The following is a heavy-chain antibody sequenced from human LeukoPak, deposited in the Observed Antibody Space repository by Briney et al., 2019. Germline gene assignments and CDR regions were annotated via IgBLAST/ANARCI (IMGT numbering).Heavy chain of an antibody. CDR2: IYPGGSDT. J-gene: IGHJ4*02. CDR3: ARRGDTRKFDY. Sequence: GESLKFSCKGSGYSFATYWIGWVRQMPGQGLEWMGIIYPGGSDTRYSPSFQGQVTISADKSLNTAFLQWSSLKASDTAMYYCARRGDTRKFDYWGQGTLVTVSS. V-gene: IGHV5-51*01. CDR1: GYSFATYW. D-gene: IGHD2-21*01.